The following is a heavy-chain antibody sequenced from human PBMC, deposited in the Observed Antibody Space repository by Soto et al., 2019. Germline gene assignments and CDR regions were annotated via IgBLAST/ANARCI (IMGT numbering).Heavy chain of an antibody. CDR3: AREKRLSFARGPFDY. D-gene: IGHD2-2*01. J-gene: IGHJ4*02. Sequence: PSETLSLTCAVYGGSFSGYYWSWIRQPPGKGLEWIGEINHSGSTNYNPSLKSRVTISVDTSKNQFSLKLSSVTAADTAVYYCAREKRLSFARGPFDYWGQGTLVTVSS. CDR2: INHSGST. V-gene: IGHV4-34*01. CDR1: GGSFSGYY.